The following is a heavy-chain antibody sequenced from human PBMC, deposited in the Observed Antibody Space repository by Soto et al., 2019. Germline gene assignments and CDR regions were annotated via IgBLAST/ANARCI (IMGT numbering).Heavy chain of an antibody. CDR1: GFSFDDYF. CDR3: AKDTTGSIDV. J-gene: IGHJ6*02. V-gene: IGHV3-43*01. CDR2: ISPNGGTT. Sequence: GGSLRLSCAASGFSFDDYFMHWVRQVPGMGLEWVSLISPNGGTTFYADSVRGRFTISRDNSKESLYLQMNSLRTEDTALYYCAKDTTGSIDVWGQGTTVTVSS. D-gene: IGHD4-4*01.